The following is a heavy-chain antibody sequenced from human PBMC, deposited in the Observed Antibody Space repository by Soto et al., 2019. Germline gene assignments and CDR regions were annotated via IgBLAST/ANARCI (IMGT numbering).Heavy chain of an antibody. CDR3: AHIVVAGLGYYFDY. CDR1: GFSLSSTRMA. CDR2: IYWDDDK. J-gene: IGHJ4*02. Sequence: QITLKESGPPLVKPTQTLTLTCTFSGFSLSSTRMAVGWIRQPPGKALEWLALIYWDDDKRYSPFPKSRLTIPKDTSKNQVVLTMSNMDPVDTARYYCAHIVVAGLGYYFDYWGQGTLVTVSS. V-gene: IGHV2-5*02. D-gene: IGHD6-19*01.